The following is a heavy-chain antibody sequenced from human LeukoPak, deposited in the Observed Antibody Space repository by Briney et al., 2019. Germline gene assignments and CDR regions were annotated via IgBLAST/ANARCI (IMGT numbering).Heavy chain of an antibody. CDR1: DGSISSYY. D-gene: IGHD3-10*01. V-gene: IGHV4-4*07. Sequence: SETLSLTCTVSDGSISSYYWSWIRQPAGKGLEWIGRIYTSGTTNYNPPLKSRVTMSVDTSKNQFSLKLISVTAADTAVYYCARVSKSSGSYYPFDYWGQGTLVTVSS. J-gene: IGHJ4*02. CDR2: IYTSGTT. CDR3: ARVSKSSGSYYPFDY.